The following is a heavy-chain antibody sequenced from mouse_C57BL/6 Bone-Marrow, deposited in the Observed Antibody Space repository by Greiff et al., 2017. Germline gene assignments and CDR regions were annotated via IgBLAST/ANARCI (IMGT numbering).Heavy chain of an antibody. D-gene: IGHD1-1*01. CDR2: GQGLEWIG. J-gene: IGHJ3*01. Sequence: QVQLKESGPELARPWASVKISCQAFYTFSRRVHFAIRDTNYWMQWVKQRPGQGLEWIGAIYPGNGDTSYNQKFKGKATLTADKSYSTAYMQLISLTSEASAVYYCAAHEYGSSYEAYWGQGTLVTVSA. CDR3: SEASAVYYCAAHEYGSSYEAY. CDR1: YTFSRRVH. V-gene: IGHV1-87*01.